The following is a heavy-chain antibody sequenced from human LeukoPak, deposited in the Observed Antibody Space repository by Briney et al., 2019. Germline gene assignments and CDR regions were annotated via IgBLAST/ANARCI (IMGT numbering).Heavy chain of an antibody. CDR2: INPNSGGT. CDR3: AGDYYDSSGLDY. D-gene: IGHD3-22*01. Sequence: ASVTVSCTASGYTFTGYYMHWVRQAPGQGLEWMGWINPNSGGTNYAQKFQGRVTMTRDTSISTAYMELSRLRSDDTAVYYCAGDYYDSSGLDYWGQGTLVTVSS. J-gene: IGHJ4*02. CDR1: GYTFTGYY. V-gene: IGHV1-2*02.